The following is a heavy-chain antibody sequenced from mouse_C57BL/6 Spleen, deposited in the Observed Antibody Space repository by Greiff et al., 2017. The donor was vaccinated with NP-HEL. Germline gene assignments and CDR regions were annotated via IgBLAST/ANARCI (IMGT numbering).Heavy chain of an antibody. CDR2: INPNNGGT. CDR3: AREHYYYGSPHYFDY. V-gene: IGHV1-26*01. D-gene: IGHD1-1*01. J-gene: IGHJ2*01. CDR1: GYTFTDYY. Sequence: VQLQQSGPELVKPGASVKISCKASGYTFTDYYMNWVKQSHGKSLEWIGDINPNNGGTSYNQKFKGKATLTVDKSSSTAYMELRSLTSEDSAVYYCAREHYYYGSPHYFDYWGQGTTLTVSS.